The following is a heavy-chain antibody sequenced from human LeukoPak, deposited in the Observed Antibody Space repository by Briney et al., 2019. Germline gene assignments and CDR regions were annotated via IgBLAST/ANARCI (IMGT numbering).Heavy chain of an antibody. CDR1: GFAFSSYA. Sequence: PGGSLRLSCAASGFAFSSYAMSWVRQAPGKGLEWVASIDGSGISTYDSVSVKGRFTVSRDNSENRLYLQMNGLTDADTAVYYCATARLPSSWYFGFYSWGEGAQLTVSS. V-gene: IGHV3-23*01. CDR2: IDGSGIST. D-gene: IGHD6-13*01. J-gene: IGHJ4*02. CDR3: ATARLPSSWYFGFYS.